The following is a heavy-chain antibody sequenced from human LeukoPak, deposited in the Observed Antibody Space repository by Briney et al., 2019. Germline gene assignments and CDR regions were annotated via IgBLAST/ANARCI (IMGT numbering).Heavy chain of an antibody. V-gene: IGHV1-2*02. J-gene: IGHJ4*02. D-gene: IGHD3-9*01. Sequence: ASVKVSCKASGYTFTGYYMHWVRQAPGQGLEWMGWINPNTGGTNYAQNFQDRVTMTSDASITTAYMDLSRLTSDDTAVYYCARSQYDVLTGSPDYWGQGTLVTVSS. CDR2: INPNTGGT. CDR1: GYTFTGYY. CDR3: ARSQYDVLTGSPDY.